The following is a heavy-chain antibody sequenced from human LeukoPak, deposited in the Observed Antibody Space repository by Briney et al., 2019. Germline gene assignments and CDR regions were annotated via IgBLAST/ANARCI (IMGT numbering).Heavy chain of an antibody. J-gene: IGHJ6*03. CDR1: GGTFSSYA. Sequence: SVKVSCKASGGTFSSYAISWVRQAPGQGLEWMGGIIPIFGTANYAQKFQGRVTITTDESTSTAYMELSSLRSEDTAVYYCARGPRSGYTPHYYYMDVWGKGTTVTVSS. V-gene: IGHV1-69*05. CDR3: ARGPRSGYTPHYYYMDV. D-gene: IGHD3-3*01. CDR2: IIPIFGTA.